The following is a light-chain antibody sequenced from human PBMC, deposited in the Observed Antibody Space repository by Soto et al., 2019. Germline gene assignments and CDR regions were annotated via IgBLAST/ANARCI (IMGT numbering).Light chain of an antibody. V-gene: IGKV3-20*01. CDR2: VAS. J-gene: IGKJ5*01. CDR3: QQYSDLPMT. Sequence: PGERAILSCRASQTVNNNYLACCQQKPGQAPRLLIYVASRRATGIPDRFSGSASGTDFTLTISRLEPEDFAVYFCQQYSDLPMTFGQGTRLE. CDR1: QTVNNNY.